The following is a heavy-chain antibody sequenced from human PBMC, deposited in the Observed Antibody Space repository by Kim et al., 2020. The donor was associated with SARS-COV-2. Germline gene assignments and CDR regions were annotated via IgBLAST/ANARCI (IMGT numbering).Heavy chain of an antibody. CDR2: ISVSVTST. CDR1: GFIFTNYA. V-gene: IGHV3-23*01. CDR3: ARAPRFLDY. J-gene: IGHJ4*02. Sequence: GGSLRLSCAASGFIFTNYAMSWVRQAPGKGLEWGSGISVSVTSTYYADSVKGRFTISRDNSKNTLYLQMNSLRAEDTAVYYCARAPRFLDYWGQGTLVTV.